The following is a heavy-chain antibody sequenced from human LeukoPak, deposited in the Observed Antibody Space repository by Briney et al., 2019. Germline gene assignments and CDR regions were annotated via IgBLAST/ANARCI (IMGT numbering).Heavy chain of an antibody. CDR2: IYHSGST. D-gene: IGHD3-10*02. Sequence: PSETLSLTCSVSGGFNTHYYWSWMRQPPGKGLEWIGYIYHSGSTNYNPSLKSRVTISVDTSKKQFSLRLSSMTAADTAIYYCARGNMLGDVFDIWGQGAMVTVSS. CDR1: GGFNTHYY. J-gene: IGHJ3*02. V-gene: IGHV4-59*08. CDR3: ARGNMLGDVFDI.